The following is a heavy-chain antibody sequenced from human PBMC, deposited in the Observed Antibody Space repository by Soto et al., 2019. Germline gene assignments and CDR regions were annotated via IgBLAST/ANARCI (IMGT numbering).Heavy chain of an antibody. CDR3: ARAPGSSSRPLVFDY. V-gene: IGHV1-18*04. J-gene: IGHJ4*02. CDR2: ISIYDGNT. Sequence: ASVKVSCKASGDTFTSNGISWVRQAPGQGLEWLAWISIYDGNTQYAQKVQGRVTMTTDTSTNTAYMELRSLRSDDTAVYYCARAPGSSSRPLVFDYWGQGTLVTVSS. D-gene: IGHD6-6*01. CDR1: GDTFTSNG.